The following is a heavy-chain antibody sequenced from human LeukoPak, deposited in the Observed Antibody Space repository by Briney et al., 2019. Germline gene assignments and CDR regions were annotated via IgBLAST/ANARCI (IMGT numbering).Heavy chain of an antibody. D-gene: IGHD6-19*01. CDR2: ISWNSGSI. J-gene: IGHJ6*02. V-gene: IGHV3-9*01. CDR3: AKDRGWAPFYGMDV. CDR1: GFTFDDYA. Sequence: PGGSLRFSCAASGFTFDDYAMHWVRQAPGKGLEWVSGISWNSGSIGYADSVKGRFTISRDNAKNSLYLQMNSLRAEDTALYYCAKDRGWAPFYGMDVWGQGTTVTVSS.